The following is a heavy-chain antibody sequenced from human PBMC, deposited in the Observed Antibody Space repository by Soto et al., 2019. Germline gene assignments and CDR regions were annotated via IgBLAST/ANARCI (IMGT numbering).Heavy chain of an antibody. CDR3: ARDRSSGWPLDY. D-gene: IGHD6-19*01. J-gene: IGHJ4*02. V-gene: IGHV1-2*02. CDR2: INPKSGGT. CDR1: GYTFTGYY. Sequence: ASVKVSCKASGYTFTGYYMHWVRQAPGQGLEWMGWINPKSGGTNYAQKFQGGVTMTRDTSINTVYMELSRLRSDDTAVYYCARDRSSGWPLDYWGRGTPVTVSS.